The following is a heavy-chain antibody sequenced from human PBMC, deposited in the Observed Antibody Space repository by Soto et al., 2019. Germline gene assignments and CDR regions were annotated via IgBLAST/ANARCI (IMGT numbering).Heavy chain of an antibody. CDR2: MSAYNFNT. J-gene: IGHJ6*02. CDR1: GYTFTSYG. CDR3: ARDVLLWFGAKPYYGMDV. Sequence: ASVKVSCKASGYTFTSYGISLVRQAPVQVLEWMGWMSAYNFNTDYAQKLQGRLTMTTDTSTIASYMERRSLRSDYAAVYYCARDVLLWFGAKPYYGMDVWGQGTTVTVSS. V-gene: IGHV1-18*01. D-gene: IGHD3-10*01.